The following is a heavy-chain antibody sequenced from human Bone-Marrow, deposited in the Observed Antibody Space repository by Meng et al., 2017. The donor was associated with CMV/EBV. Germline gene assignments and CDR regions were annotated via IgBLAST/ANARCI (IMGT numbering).Heavy chain of an antibody. V-gene: IGHV3-21*01. CDR2: ISSSSSYI. J-gene: IGHJ6*02. CDR1: GFTFSSYS. Sequence: GESLKISCAASGFTFSSYSMNWVRQAPGKGLEWVSSISSSSSYIYYADSVKGRFTISRDNAKNSLYLQMNSPRAEDTAVYYCARILCSGGSCYLGYYYYGMDVWGQGTTVTVSS. CDR3: ARILCSGGSCYLGYYYYGMDV. D-gene: IGHD2-15*01.